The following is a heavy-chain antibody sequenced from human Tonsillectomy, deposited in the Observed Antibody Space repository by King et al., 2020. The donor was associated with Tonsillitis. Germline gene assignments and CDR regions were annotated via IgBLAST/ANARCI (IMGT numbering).Heavy chain of an antibody. V-gene: IGHV4-59*11. CDR3: ARPYCSGGTCYSALYH. Sequence: VQLQESGPGLVKPSETLSLTCTVSGGSISSHYWSWIRQSPGKGLEWIGYIYYSGSTDYNPSLKSRVTLSVDTSKNQFSLKLSSATAADTAVYYCARPYCSGGTCYSALYHRGQGNLVTVSS. J-gene: IGHJ4*02. CDR2: IYYSGST. D-gene: IGHD2-15*01. CDR1: GGSISSHY.